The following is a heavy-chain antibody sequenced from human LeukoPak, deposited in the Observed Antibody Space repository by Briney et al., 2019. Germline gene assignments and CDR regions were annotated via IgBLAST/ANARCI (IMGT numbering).Heavy chain of an antibody. CDR1: GFIFSNYA. Sequence: GGSLRLSCAASGFIFSNYAMHWARQAQGKGLEWVAGIWYDGSNKDYADSVKGRFTISRDKSKNTLYLQMNSLRAEDTAVYHCARGSTGYDSDAFDTWGQGTMVTVSS. D-gene: IGHD5-12*01. V-gene: IGHV3-33*01. J-gene: IGHJ3*02. CDR3: ARGSTGYDSDAFDT. CDR2: IWYDGSNK.